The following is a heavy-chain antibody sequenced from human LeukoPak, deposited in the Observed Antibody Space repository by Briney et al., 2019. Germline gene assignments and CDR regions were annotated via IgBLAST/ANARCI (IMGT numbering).Heavy chain of an antibody. V-gene: IGHV1-18*01. CDR2: ISAYNDNT. J-gene: IGHJ4*02. CDR1: GYTFTIYD. CDR3: ARFRAGVGEPYGDY. Sequence: ASVKVSCKASGYTFTIYDIGWVRQAPGQGLEWMGWISAYNDNTNYAQKLQGRVTMTTDTSTSTAYMDLRSLRSDDTAVYYCARFRAGVGEPYGDYWGQGTLVTVSS. D-gene: IGHD3-10*01.